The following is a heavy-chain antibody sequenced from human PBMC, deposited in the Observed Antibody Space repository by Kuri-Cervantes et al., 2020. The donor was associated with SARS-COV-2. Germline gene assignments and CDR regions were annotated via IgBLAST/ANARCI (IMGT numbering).Heavy chain of an antibody. J-gene: IGHJ3*02. CDR2: IYYSGGT. Sequence: GSLRLSCTVSGDSISSSAYYWGWIRLPPGRGLEWIGNIYYSGGTYYNPSLKSRVTISVDTSKNQFSLKLSSVTAADTAVYYCAGNIVVVPAAIGNDAFDIWGQGTMVTVSS. D-gene: IGHD2-2*01. V-gene: IGHV4-39*07. CDR3: AGNIVVVPAAIGNDAFDI. CDR1: GDSISSSAYY.